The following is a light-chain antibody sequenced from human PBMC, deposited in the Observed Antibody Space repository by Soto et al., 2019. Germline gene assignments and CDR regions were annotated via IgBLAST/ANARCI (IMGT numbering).Light chain of an antibody. CDR3: QQSYSSPWT. CDR1: QTISTY. Sequence: DIQMTQSPSSLSASVGDRVTISCRASQTISTYLNWYHKKPGEAPKLLIYASSNLQRGVPARFSGSGSGTDFTLTISSLQPEDFATYYCQQSYSSPWTFGQGTKVDIK. J-gene: IGKJ1*01. V-gene: IGKV1-39*01. CDR2: ASS.